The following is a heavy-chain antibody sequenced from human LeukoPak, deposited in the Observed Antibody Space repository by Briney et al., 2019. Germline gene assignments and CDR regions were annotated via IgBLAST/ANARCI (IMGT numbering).Heavy chain of an antibody. CDR2: ISWHSGSI. CDR3: ARDSRGLVDY. CDR1: GFTFDDYA. D-gene: IGHD3-16*01. J-gene: IGHJ4*02. Sequence: GGSLRLSCAASGFTFDDYAMHWVRQAPGKGLEWVSGISWHSGSIGYADSVKGRFTISRDSAKNSLYLHMNSLRAEDTAVYYCARDSRGLVDYWGQGTLVTVSS. V-gene: IGHV3-9*01.